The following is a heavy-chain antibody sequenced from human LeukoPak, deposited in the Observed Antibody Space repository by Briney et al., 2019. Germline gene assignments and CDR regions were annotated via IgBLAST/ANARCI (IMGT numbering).Heavy chain of an antibody. J-gene: IGHJ5*02. Sequence: ASVKVSCKASGYTFTSYGISWVRQAPGQGLEWMGWINPNSGGTNYAQKFQGRVTMTRDTSISTAYMELSRLRSDDTAVYYCARERAAADNWFDPWGQGTLVTVSS. CDR1: GYTFTSYG. CDR3: ARERAAADNWFDP. D-gene: IGHD6-13*01. V-gene: IGHV1-2*02. CDR2: INPNSGGT.